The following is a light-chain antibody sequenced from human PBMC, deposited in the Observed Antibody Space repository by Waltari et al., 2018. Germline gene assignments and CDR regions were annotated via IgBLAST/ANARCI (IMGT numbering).Light chain of an antibody. Sequence: QSVLTQPPSVSGAPGQRVTISCTGSSSNIGAGYDVHWYQQLPGAAPKLLIHNNHNRPSGVPDRFSGSKSGASASLAITGLQADDEADFYCQSFDSSLSAWVFGGGTKLTVL. J-gene: IGLJ3*02. CDR1: SSNIGAGYD. V-gene: IGLV1-40*01. CDR3: QSFDSSLSAWV. CDR2: NNH.